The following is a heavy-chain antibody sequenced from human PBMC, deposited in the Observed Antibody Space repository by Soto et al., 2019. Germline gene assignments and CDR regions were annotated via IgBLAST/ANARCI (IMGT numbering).Heavy chain of an antibody. Sequence: GGSLRLSCAASGFTFSKYAMTWVRQAPGKGLEWVSLISESGGSTYYAGSVRGRFTISRDNSKNTLYLQMDSLRAEDTAVYFCAKSREHLNDALHIWGQGTMVTVSS. CDR1: GFTFSKYA. CDR2: ISESGGST. J-gene: IGHJ3*02. CDR3: AKSREHLNDALHI. V-gene: IGHV3-23*01.